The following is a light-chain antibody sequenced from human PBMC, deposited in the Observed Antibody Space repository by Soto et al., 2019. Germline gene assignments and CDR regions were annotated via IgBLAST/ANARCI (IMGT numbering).Light chain of an antibody. V-gene: IGKV3-20*01. CDR2: GAS. CDR1: QSVSNN. J-gene: IGKJ1*01. CDR3: HQYGSSPWT. Sequence: EIMMTQSPATLSVSPGESATLSCRASQSVSNNLAWYQQKPGQAPRLLIYGASRRVTGIPDRFSGSGSGTDFTLTISRLEPEDFAVYYCHQYGSSPWTFGQGTKVDIK.